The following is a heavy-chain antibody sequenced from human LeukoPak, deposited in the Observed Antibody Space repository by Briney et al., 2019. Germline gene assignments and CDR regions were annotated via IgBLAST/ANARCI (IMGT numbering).Heavy chain of an antibody. CDR3: AKDHGWELDGSGEYYFYYFMDV. J-gene: IGHJ6*03. D-gene: IGHD1-26*01. V-gene: IGHV3-9*01. CDR2: ISWNSGSI. Sequence: GRSLRLSCAASGFTFDDYAMHWVRQAPGKGLEWVSGISWNSGSIGYADSVKGRFTISRDNAKNSLYLQMNSLRAEDTAVYYCAKDHGWELDGSGEYYFYYFMDVWGKGTTVTISS. CDR1: GFTFDDYA.